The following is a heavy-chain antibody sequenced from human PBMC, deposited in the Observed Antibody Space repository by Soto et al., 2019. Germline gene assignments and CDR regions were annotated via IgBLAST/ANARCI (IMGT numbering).Heavy chain of an antibody. D-gene: IGHD6-25*01. CDR1: GGSITSSSHF. V-gene: IGHV4-39*01. CDR2: IYFTGNT. J-gene: IGHJ5*02. Sequence: KPSETLSLTCSASGGSITSSSHFWGWVRQPPGKGLEWIGTIYFTGNTYYTPSLKSRLTMSIDTSKNEFSLRLNSVTVADTAVYYCAGQTFTIAAASYGRSNWFDPWGPGTLVTVSS. CDR3: AGQTFTIAAASYGRSNWFDP.